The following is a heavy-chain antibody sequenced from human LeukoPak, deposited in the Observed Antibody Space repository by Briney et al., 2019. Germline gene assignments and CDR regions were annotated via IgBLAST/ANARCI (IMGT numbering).Heavy chain of an antibody. D-gene: IGHD6-19*01. CDR2: INPSGGST. V-gene: IGHV1-46*01. CDR1: GYTFTSYY. J-gene: IGHJ1*01. Sequence: GASVKVSCKASGYTFTSYYMHWVRQAPGQGLEWLGIINPSGGSTSYAQKFQGRVTMTRDTSTSTVYMELSSLRSEDTAVYYCARDLLAVAGREYFQHWGQGTLVTVSS. CDR3: ARDLLAVAGREYFQH.